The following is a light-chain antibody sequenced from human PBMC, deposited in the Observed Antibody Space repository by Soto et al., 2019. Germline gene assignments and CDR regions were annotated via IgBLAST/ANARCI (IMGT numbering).Light chain of an antibody. CDR3: QQYDSSPRT. V-gene: IGKV3-20*01. Sequence: EFVLTQSQITLSLSPGEISTLSCGASQSVSSNLAWYQQKPGQAPRLLIYGASTRATGIPDRFSGSGSGTDFTLTISRLEPEDFAVYYCQQYDSSPRTFGQGTNVDIK. J-gene: IGKJ1*01. CDR1: QSVSSN. CDR2: GAS.